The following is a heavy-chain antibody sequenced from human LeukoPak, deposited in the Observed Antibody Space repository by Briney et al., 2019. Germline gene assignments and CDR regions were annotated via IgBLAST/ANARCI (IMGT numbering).Heavy chain of an antibody. J-gene: IGHJ6*03. V-gene: IGHV4-34*01. CDR2: INHSGST. CDR1: GGSFSGYY. Sequence: SETLSLTCAVYGGSFSGYYWSWIRQPPGKGLEWIGEINHSGSTNYNPSLKSRVTISVDTSKNQFSLKLSSVTAADTAVYYCAISPESSTHYPSGYYLAFWGKGTTVSVS. D-gene: IGHD3-10*01. CDR3: AISPESSTHYPSGYYLAF.